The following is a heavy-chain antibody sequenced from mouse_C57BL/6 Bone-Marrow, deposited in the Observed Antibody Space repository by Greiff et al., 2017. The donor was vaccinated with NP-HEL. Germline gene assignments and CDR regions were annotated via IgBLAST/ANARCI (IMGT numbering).Heavy chain of an antibody. V-gene: IGHV3-6*01. CDR2: ISYDGSN. J-gene: IGHJ3*01. Sequence: ESGPGLVKPSQSLSLTCSVTGYSITSGYCWNWIRQFPGNKLEWMGYISYDGSNNYNPSLKNRISITRDTSKNQFFLKLNSVTTEDTATYYCALLGAYWGQGTLVTVSA. CDR3: ALLGAY. CDR1: GYSITSGYC. D-gene: IGHD3-3*01.